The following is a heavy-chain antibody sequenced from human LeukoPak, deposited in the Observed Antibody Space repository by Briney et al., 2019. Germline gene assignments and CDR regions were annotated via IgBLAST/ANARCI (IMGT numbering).Heavy chain of an antibody. CDR2: IYSGGST. CDR1: GFTVSNNY. V-gene: IGHV3-53*01. J-gene: IGHJ5*02. CDR3: GSSHYVWGIAH. Sequence: GGSLRLSCAGSGFTVSNNYKCWGRQAPGKGLEWVSIIYSGGSTYYADSVKGRFTISRDNSKNTLHLQMKGLKAYDTGVYYSGSSHYVWGIAHCGRGTPVTVSS. D-gene: IGHD3-16*01.